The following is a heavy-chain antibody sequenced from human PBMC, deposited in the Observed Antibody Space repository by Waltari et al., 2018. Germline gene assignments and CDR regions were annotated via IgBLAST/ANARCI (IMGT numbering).Heavy chain of an antibody. D-gene: IGHD3-16*01. CDR1: GGSVRGSF. V-gene: IGHV4-34*01. J-gene: IGHJ4*02. CDR2: ISPKGIP. CDR3: AGGDSFGSQSYAGF. Sequence: QVQVQQWGAGLLKPSETLSLTCAVYGGSVRGSFWSWIRQPPGKGLEWIGEISPKGIPDYSPSLKSRVTMSIATSKNKFYLTMTSVTGADTAMYYCAGGDSFGSQSYAGFWGQGTLVTVSS.